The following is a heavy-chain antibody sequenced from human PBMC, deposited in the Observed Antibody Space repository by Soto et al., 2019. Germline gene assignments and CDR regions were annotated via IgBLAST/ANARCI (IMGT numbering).Heavy chain of an antibody. J-gene: IGHJ4*02. V-gene: IGHV3-53*01. CDR2: IYSGGYT. CDR3: ATHPGGGGY. CDR1: GFTVSNNY. D-gene: IGHD3-10*01. Sequence: EVQLVESGGGLIQPGGSLRLSCAVSGFTVSNNYMSWVRQAPGKGLEGVSVIYSGGYTAYGDSVKGRFTISRDNSKNTIYLKRNSPGAAAPGFFYWATHPGGGGYWGQGTLVTVSS.